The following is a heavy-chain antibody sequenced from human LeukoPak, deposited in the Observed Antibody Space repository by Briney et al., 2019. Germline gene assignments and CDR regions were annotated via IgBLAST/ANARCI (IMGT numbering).Heavy chain of an antibody. V-gene: IGHV1-46*03. CDR2: INPSGGST. Sequence: GASVKVSCKAPGYTFTTYYIHWVRQAPGQGLEWMGIINPSGGSTSYAQNFQGRVTMTRDTSTSTVYMELSSLRSEDTAVYCCARWGVGYYFDNWGQGTLVIVSS. CDR1: GYTFTTYY. J-gene: IGHJ4*02. CDR3: ARWGVGYYFDN. D-gene: IGHD3-10*01.